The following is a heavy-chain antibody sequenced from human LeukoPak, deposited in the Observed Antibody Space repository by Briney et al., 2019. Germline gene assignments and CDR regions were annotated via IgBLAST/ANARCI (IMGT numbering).Heavy chain of an antibody. V-gene: IGHV4-59*01. Sequence: SETLSLTCTVSGGSISSYYWSWIRQPPGKGLEWIGDIYYSGSTNYNPSLKSRVTISVDTSKNQFSLKLSSVTAADTAVYYCARARTVRGGMDVWGQGTTVTVSS. CDR2: IYYSGST. J-gene: IGHJ6*02. CDR1: GGSISSYY. D-gene: IGHD4-17*01. CDR3: ARARTVRGGMDV.